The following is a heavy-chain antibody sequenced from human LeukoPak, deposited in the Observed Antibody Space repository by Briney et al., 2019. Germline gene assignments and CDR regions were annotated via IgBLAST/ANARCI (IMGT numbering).Heavy chain of an antibody. V-gene: IGHV2-5*01. CDR1: GFSLSTSGVG. D-gene: IGHD6-13*01. J-gene: IGHJ5*02. CDR3: AHLLIAAAGTVWFDP. CDR2: IYWNDDK. Sequence: SGPTLVKPTRTLTLTCTFSGFSLSTSGVGVGWIRQPPGKALEWLALIYWNDDKRYSPSLKSRLTITKDTSKNQVVLTMTNMDPVDTATYYCAHLLIAAAGTVWFDPWGQGTLVTVSS.